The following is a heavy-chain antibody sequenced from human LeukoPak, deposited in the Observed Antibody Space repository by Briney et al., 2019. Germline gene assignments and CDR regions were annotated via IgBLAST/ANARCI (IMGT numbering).Heavy chain of an antibody. CDR2: IIPIFGTA. D-gene: IGHD3-22*01. Sequence: ASVKVSCKAFGGTFSRYAISWVRQAPGQGLEWMGGIIPIFGTANYAQKFQGRVTITTDESTSTAYMELSSLRSEDTAVYYCARDQEYYYDSSGYYSTKYYFDYWGQGTLVTVSS. V-gene: IGHV1-69*05. J-gene: IGHJ4*02. CDR3: ARDQEYYYDSSGYYSTKYYFDY. CDR1: GGTFSRYA.